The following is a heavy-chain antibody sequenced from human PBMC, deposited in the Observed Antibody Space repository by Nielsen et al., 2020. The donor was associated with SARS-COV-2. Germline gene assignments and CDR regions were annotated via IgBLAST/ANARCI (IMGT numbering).Heavy chain of an antibody. V-gene: IGHV3-15*01. D-gene: IGHD1-26*01. CDR1: GFNFTNAW. J-gene: IGHJ3*02. CDR2: FKSKTDGGTI. CDR3: IWVGATLDI. Sequence: GSLRLSCAASGFNFTNAWMTWVRQAPGKGLEWVGRFKSKTDGGTIDYAAPVKGRFAFSRDDSKSTMYLHMNSLKVEDTAVYYCIWVGATLDIWGQGTMVTVSS.